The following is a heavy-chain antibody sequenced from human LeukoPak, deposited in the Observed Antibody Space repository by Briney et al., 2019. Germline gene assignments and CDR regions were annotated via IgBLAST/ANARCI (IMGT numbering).Heavy chain of an antibody. CDR2: IYPGDSDT. V-gene: IGHV5-51*01. D-gene: IGHD2-8*02. CDR3: TRLTGGDDSDY. CDR1: GYSFIAYW. J-gene: IGHJ4*02. Sequence: GESLKISCPGSGYSFIAYWIGWVRQMPGKGLEWMGVIYPGDSDTRYSPSFQGQVTISADKSTATAYLQWSSLKASDNAMYYCTRLTGGDDSDYWGQGTLVTVSS.